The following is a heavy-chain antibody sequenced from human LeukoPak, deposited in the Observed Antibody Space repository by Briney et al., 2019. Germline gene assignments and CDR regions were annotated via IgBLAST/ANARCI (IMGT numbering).Heavy chain of an antibody. Sequence: AGGSLRLSCAASGFTFSSYAMHWVRQAPGKGLEWVAVISYDGSNKYYADSVKGRFTISRDNSKNTLYLQMNSLRAEDTAVYYCAKPLFVGYYYYFDYWGQGTLVTVSS. CDR2: ISYDGSNK. D-gene: IGHD3-22*01. J-gene: IGHJ4*02. V-gene: IGHV3-30-3*02. CDR3: AKPLFVGYYYYFDY. CDR1: GFTFSSYA.